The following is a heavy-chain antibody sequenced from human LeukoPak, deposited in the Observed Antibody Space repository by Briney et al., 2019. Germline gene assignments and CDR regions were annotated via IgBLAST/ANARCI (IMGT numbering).Heavy chain of an antibody. CDR2: ISYDGSNK. Sequence: PGGSLRLSCAASGFTFSSYAMHWVRQAPGKGLEWVAVISYDGSNKYYADSVKGRFTISRDNSKNTLYLQMNSLRAEDTAVYYCARVLVSSGSLPDYWGQGTLVTVSS. V-gene: IGHV3-30-3*01. CDR1: GFTFSSYA. CDR3: ARVLVSSGSLPDY. D-gene: IGHD6-19*01. J-gene: IGHJ4*02.